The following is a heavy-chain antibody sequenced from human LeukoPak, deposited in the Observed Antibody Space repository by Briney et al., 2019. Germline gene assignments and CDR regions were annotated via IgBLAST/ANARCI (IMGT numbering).Heavy chain of an antibody. J-gene: IGHJ6*02. Sequence: ASVKVSCKASGYTFTSYGISWVRQAPGQGLEWMGWISAYNGNTNYAQKLQGRVTMTTDTSTSTAYMELRSLRSDDTAVYYCARPTYYDILTGYQAPVYYYYGMDVWGQGTTVTVSS. CDR2: ISAYNGNT. CDR3: ARPTYYDILTGYQAPVYYYYGMDV. D-gene: IGHD3-9*01. V-gene: IGHV1-18*01. CDR1: GYTFTSYG.